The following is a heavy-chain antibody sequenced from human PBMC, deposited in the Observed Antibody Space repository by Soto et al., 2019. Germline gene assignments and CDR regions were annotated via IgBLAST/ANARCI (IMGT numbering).Heavy chain of an antibody. V-gene: IGHV3-23*01. CDR1: GYTFTGYY. J-gene: IGHJ4*02. CDR2: ITNSGDST. CDR3: ARRSQYKSGPFDY. D-gene: IGHD5-12*01. Sequence: ASVKVSCKASGYTFTGYYMHWVRQAPGKGLEWVSAITNSGDSTYYADSVKGRFTISRDNSENTLYLQMNGLRAEDTAVYYCARRSQYKSGPFDYWGQGTLVTVSS.